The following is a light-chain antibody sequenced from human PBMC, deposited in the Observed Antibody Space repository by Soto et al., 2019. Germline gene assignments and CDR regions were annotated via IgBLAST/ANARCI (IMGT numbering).Light chain of an antibody. CDR2: AAY. CDR3: QKYDNAPLT. V-gene: IGKV1-27*01. Sequence: DIQMTQAPSSLSASVGDRVTITCRARQDISTYLAWYQQKPGKVPKLLISAAYTLQSGVPPRFSGSGSGTDFTLTISSPQPEDVATYYCQKYDNAPLTFGGGNKVEIK. J-gene: IGKJ4*01. CDR1: QDISTY.